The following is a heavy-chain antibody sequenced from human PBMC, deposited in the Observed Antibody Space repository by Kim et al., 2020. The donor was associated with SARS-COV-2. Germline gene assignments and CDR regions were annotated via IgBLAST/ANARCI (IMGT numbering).Heavy chain of an antibody. J-gene: IGHJ3*02. V-gene: IGHV3-7*01. CDR2: K. Sequence: KYYVDSVKGRFTISRDNAKNSLYLQMNSLRAGDTAVYYCARVAKTGAFDIWGQGTMVTVSS. CDR3: ARVAKTGAFDI. D-gene: IGHD1-26*01.